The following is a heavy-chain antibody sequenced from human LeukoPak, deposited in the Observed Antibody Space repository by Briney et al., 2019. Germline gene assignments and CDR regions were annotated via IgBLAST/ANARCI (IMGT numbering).Heavy chain of an antibody. D-gene: IGHD6-19*01. CDR3: TRDWQWLGFDY. Sequence: GGSLTLSCAASGFTSSNYWMHWVRQAPGKGLVWVSRINGDGSTTNYADSVTGRFTISRDNAENTLYLQMNSLRAEDTAVYYCTRDWQWLGFDYWGQGALVTVSS. CDR1: GFTSSNYW. CDR2: INGDGSTT. V-gene: IGHV3-74*01. J-gene: IGHJ4*02.